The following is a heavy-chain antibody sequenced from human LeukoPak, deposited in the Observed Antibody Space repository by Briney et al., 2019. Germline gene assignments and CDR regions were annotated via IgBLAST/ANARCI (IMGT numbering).Heavy chain of an antibody. V-gene: IGHV1-2*02. Sequence: GASVKVSCKASGYTFTGYYMHWVRQAPGQGLEWMGWINPNSGGTNYAQEFQGRVTMTRDTSISTAYMELSRLRSDDTAVYYCASTYYYDSSGYPPYYYGMDVWGQGTTVTVSS. J-gene: IGHJ6*02. CDR2: INPNSGGT. CDR3: ASTYYYDSSGYPPYYYGMDV. CDR1: GYTFTGYY. D-gene: IGHD3-22*01.